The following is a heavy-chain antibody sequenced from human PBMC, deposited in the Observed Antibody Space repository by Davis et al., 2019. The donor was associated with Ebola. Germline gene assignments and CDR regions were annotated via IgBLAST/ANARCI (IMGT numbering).Heavy chain of an antibody. V-gene: IGHV4-34*01. Sequence: MPGGSLRLSCAVYGGSFSGYYWSWIRQPPGKGLEWIGEINHSGSTNYNPSLKSRVTISVDTSKNQFSLKLSSVTAADTAVYYCARDPITGTTGYYYYYGMDVWGQGTTVTVSS. CDR1: GGSFSGYY. CDR2: INHSGST. J-gene: IGHJ6*02. D-gene: IGHD1-20*01. CDR3: ARDPITGTTGYYYYYGMDV.